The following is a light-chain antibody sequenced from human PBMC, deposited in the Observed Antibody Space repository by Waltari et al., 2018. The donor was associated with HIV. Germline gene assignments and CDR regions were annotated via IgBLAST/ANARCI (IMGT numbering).Light chain of an antibody. CDR1: SSDVGSYNL. CDR2: EVS. Sequence: LTQPASVSGSPGQSITISCTGTSSDVGSYNLVSWYQQHPGKAPKLMVYEVSKRPSGVSNRFSGSKSGNTASLTISGLQTEDEADYYCCSYADSPPYVFGTGTKVTVL. V-gene: IGLV2-23*02. J-gene: IGLJ1*01. CDR3: CSYADSPPYV.